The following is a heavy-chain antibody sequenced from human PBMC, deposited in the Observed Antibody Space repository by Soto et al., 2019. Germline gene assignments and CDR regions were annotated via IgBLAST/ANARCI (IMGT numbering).Heavy chain of an antibody. D-gene: IGHD2-2*02. CDR1: GGSISSRNW. Sequence: QVQLQESGPGLVKPSGTLSLTCGVSGGSISSRNWWSWVRQPPGKGLEWIGEIYQSGSTNYNPSLEGRVTISVDKSKNQFSMKLSSVTAADTAIYYCARIPFNYYALDVWGQGTTVTVSS. V-gene: IGHV4-4*02. CDR2: IYQSGST. CDR3: ARIPFNYYALDV. J-gene: IGHJ6*02.